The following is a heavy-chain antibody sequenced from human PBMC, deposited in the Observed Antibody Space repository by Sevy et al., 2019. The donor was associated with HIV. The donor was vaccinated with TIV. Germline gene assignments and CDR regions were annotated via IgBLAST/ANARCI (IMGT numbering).Heavy chain of an antibody. V-gene: IGHV3-73*01. CDR3: TGHGGDGAFDI. Sequence: GGSLRLSCAASGFTFSGSAMHWVRQASGKGLEWVGRIRSKANSYATAYAASVKGRFTISRDDSKNTAYLQMNSLKTEDTAAYYCTGHGGDGAFDIWGQGTMVTVSS. CDR2: IRSKANSYAT. D-gene: IGHD3-16*01. J-gene: IGHJ3*02. CDR1: GFTFSGSA.